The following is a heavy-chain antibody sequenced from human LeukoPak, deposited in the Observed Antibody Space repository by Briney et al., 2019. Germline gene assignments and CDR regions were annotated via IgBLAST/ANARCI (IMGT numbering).Heavy chain of an antibody. CDR1: GFTFSSYA. D-gene: IGHD2-2*01. Sequence: GGSLRLSXAASGFTFSSYAMSWVRQAPGKGLEWVSAISGSGGSTYYADSVKGRFAISRDNSKNTLYLQMNSLRAEDTAVYYCATLDQHGGFDYWGQGTLVTVSS. CDR3: ATLDQHGGFDY. CDR2: ISGSGGST. V-gene: IGHV3-23*01. J-gene: IGHJ4*02.